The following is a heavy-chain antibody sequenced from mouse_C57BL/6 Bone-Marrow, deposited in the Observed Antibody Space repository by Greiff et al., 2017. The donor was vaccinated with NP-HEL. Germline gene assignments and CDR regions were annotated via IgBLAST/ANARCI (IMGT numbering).Heavy chain of an antibody. V-gene: IGHV14-4*01. D-gene: IGHD1-1*01. CDR1: GFNIKDDY. CDR3: TTTTGFDV. Sequence: EVKLQESGAELVRPGASVKLSCTASGFNIKDDYMHWVKQRPEQGLEWIGWIDPENGDTEYASKFQGKATITADTSSNTAYLQLSSLTSEDTAVYYCTTTTGFDVWGTGTTVTVSS. CDR2: IDPENGDT. J-gene: IGHJ1*03.